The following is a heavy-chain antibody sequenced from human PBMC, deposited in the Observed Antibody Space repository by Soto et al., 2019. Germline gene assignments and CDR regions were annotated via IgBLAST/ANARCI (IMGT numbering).Heavy chain of an antibody. V-gene: IGHV3-48*03. J-gene: IGHJ3*02. CDR2: ISSSGSTI. Sequence: VGSLRLSCAASGFTFSTYEMNWVRQAPGKGLEWLSYISSSGSTIYYADSVKGRFTISRDNVKNSLYLQMNSLRAEDTAVYYCARDLSSQDGAIAAFDIWGQGTMVTVSS. CDR1: GFTFSTYE. CDR3: ARDLSSQDGAIAAFDI. D-gene: IGHD6-13*01.